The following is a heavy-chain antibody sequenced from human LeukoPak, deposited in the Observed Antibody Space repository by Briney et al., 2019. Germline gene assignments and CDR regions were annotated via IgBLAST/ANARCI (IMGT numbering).Heavy chain of an antibody. CDR1: GGSISRGDYY. CDR3: ARGKSKFDY. V-gene: IGHV4-30-4*01. Sequence: SETLSLTCTVSGGSISRGDYYWSWIRQPPGKGLKWIGYIYYSGSTDYNPSLKSRVTISVDTSKNQFSLKLSSVTAADTAVYYCARGKSKFDYWGQGTLVAVSS. CDR2: IYYSGST. J-gene: IGHJ4*02.